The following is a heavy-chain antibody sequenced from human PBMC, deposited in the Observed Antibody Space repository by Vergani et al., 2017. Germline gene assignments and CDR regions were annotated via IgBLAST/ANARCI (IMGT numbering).Heavy chain of an antibody. D-gene: IGHD3-10*01. CDR2: IWNDGTKK. CDR3: ARGRGNDYSDAFDF. J-gene: IGHJ3*01. Sequence: QVQLVESGGGVVQPGRSLRLACAASGFTFSDYGMHWVRQAPGKGLEWVAVIWNDGTKKYYADSVKGRFIISRDNAKNTLYLQIYSLRAEDTAVYFCARGRGNDYSDAFDFWGHGSMATVSS. V-gene: IGHV3-33*01. CDR1: GFTFSDYG.